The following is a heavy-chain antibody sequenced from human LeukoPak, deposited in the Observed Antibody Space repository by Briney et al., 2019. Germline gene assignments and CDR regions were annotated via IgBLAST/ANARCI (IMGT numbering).Heavy chain of an antibody. CDR2: INPNSGGT. CDR3: ALEPRIFVVVINTDDY. CDR1: GYTFTRYY. D-gene: IGHD3-3*01. J-gene: IGHJ4*02. Sequence: ASVKVSCKASGYTFTRYYMHWVRQAPGQGLEWMGWINPNSGGTNYAQKFQGRVTMTRDTSISTAYMELSRLRSDDTAVYYCALEPRIFVVVINTDDYWGQGTLVTVSS. V-gene: IGHV1-2*02.